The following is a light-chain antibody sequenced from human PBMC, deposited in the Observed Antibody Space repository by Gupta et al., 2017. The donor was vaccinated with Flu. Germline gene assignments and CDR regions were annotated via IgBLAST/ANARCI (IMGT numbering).Light chain of an antibody. Sequence: TATSSSSTSSNNGGNEDVAWQQQHPGNPPKLLPYEVSRRPAGSSERFSGSRSGNTASLTITGLQAEDEAFYYCTACKSDHTAGVFGGGTKLTVL. V-gene: IGLV10-54*04. CDR2: EVS. J-gene: IGLJ2*01. CDR1: SNNGGNED. CDR3: TACKSDHTAGV.